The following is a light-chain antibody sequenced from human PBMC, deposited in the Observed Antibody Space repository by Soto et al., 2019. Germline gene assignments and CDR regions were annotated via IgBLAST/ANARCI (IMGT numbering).Light chain of an antibody. J-gene: IGKJ1*01. CDR1: ESVRDRY. CDR3: HQYGSSPGT. CDR2: DTS. Sequence: EIVLTQSPGTLSLSPGERATLSCRASESVRDRYLAWYQQKPGQAPSLLIYDTSTRATGVPDRFSGSGSGIDFALTISRVEPEDFAIYFCHQYGSSPGTFGQGTKVEI. V-gene: IGKV3-20*01.